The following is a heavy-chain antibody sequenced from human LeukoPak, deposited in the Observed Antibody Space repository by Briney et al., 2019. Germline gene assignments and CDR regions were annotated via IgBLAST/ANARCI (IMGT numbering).Heavy chain of an antibody. D-gene: IGHD2-2*01. J-gene: IGHJ3*02. CDR2: IYSGGNT. Sequence: GGSLRLSCAAPGFTVSDNYMNWVRQAPGKGPEWVSIIYSGGNTYYADSVKGRFTISRDNSKNTLYLQMNSLRAEDTAVYYCAREGKYCTSTSCYGAFDMWGQGTMVTVSS. CDR3: AREGKYCTSTSCYGAFDM. CDR1: GFTVSDNY. V-gene: IGHV3-53*01.